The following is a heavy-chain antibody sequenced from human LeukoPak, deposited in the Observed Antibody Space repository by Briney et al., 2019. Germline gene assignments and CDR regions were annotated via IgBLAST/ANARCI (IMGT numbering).Heavy chain of an antibody. J-gene: IGHJ4*03. CDR3: ARLSLATSFDY. D-gene: IGHD5-12*01. CDR2: IYYSGST. Sequence: PSETLSLTCTVSGVSISSGGYYWSWIRQHPGKGLEWIGYIYYSGSTYYNPSLKSRVTISVDTSKNQFSLKLSSVTAADTAVYYCARLSLATSFDYWGQGTTVTVSS. V-gene: IGHV4-31*03. CDR1: GVSISSGGYY.